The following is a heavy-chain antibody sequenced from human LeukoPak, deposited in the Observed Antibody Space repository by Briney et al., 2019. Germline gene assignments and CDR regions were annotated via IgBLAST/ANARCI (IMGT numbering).Heavy chain of an antibody. D-gene: IGHD3-3*01. J-gene: IGHJ5*02. Sequence: SETLSLTCTVSGGSISSSSYYWGWIRQPPGKGLEWIGSIYYSGSTYYNPSLKSRATISVDTSKNQFSLKLSSVTAADTAVYYCARQITIFGVVKGFDPWGQGTLVTVSS. CDR3: ARQITIFGVVKGFDP. CDR2: IYYSGST. V-gene: IGHV4-39*01. CDR1: GGSISSSSYY.